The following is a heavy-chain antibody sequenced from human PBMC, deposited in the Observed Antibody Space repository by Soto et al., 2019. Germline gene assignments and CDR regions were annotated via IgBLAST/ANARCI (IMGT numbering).Heavy chain of an antibody. V-gene: IGHV3-21*03. CDR2: ISSSSSDI. CDR3: ARVGIVVVNSTIDFDY. J-gene: IGHJ4*02. CDR1: GFTFSSYS. Sequence: EVQLVESGGGLVKPGGSLRLSCAASGFTFSSYSMNWVRQAPGKRLEWVSSISSSSSDIYYADSVKGRFTISRENAKNSLYLQMNSLRAEDTAVYYCARVGIVVVNSTIDFDYWGQGTLVTVSS. D-gene: IGHD2-21*01.